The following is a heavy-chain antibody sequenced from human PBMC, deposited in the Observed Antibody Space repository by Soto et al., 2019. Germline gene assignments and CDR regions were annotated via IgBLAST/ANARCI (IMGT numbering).Heavy chain of an antibody. D-gene: IGHD2-8*01. V-gene: IGHV4-39*01. CDR3: VSQRTSVLTQAYFDY. Sequence: SEALSLTCTVSGGSVSNSNYYWGWIRQSPGKGLEWIGSVYYRGRSYSKSSVKSRVTISVDTSKNQFSLNLNSVTASDTAVYYCVSQRTSVLTQAYFDYWGPGALVTVSS. CDR2: VYYRGRS. CDR1: GGSVSNSNYY. J-gene: IGHJ4*02.